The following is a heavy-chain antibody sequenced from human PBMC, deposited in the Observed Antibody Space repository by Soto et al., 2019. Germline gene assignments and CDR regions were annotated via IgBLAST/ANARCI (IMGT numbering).Heavy chain of an antibody. CDR2: ISAYNGKK. J-gene: IGHJ4*02. D-gene: IGHD6-6*01. CDR1: GYSFTAYG. Sequence: QVHLVQSGVEVKKPGASVQVSCKASGYSFTAYGFNWVRQAPGQGLAWMGYISAYNGKKYYAQKFRGRVTLTTDTSTSTAYMELMSLRSDDTAVYYCAIDNDPGRRLDYWGQGTLVTVSS. V-gene: IGHV1-18*04. CDR3: AIDNDPGRRLDY.